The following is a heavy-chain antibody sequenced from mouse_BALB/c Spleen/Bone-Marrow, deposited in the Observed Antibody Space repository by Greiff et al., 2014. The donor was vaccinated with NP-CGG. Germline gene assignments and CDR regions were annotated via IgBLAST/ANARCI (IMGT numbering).Heavy chain of an antibody. D-gene: IGHD1-1*01. CDR1: GFSLTSYG. Sequence: VKLMESGPGLVAPSQSLSISCTVSGFSLTSYGVHWVRQPPGQGLEWLGVIWAGGSTNYNSALMSRLSINKDNSKSQVFLKMNSLQTEDTAMYYCAREGRGYYGSSGAAMDYWGQGTTVTVSS. J-gene: IGHJ4*01. CDR3: AREGRGYYGSSGAAMDY. CDR2: IWAGGST. V-gene: IGHV2-9*02.